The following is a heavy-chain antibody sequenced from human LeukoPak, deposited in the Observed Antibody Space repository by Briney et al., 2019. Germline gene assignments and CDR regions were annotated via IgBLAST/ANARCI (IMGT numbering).Heavy chain of an antibody. CDR2: INHSGST. D-gene: IGHD3-10*01. J-gene: IGHJ4*02. V-gene: IGHV4-34*01. Sequence: SETLSLTCAVYGGSFSGYYWSWLRQPPGKGLEWVGEINHSGSTNYNPSLKGRVTISVDTSKNQFSLKLSSVTAADTAVYYCARGFPPRGRGVKTLPVDYWGQGTLVTVSS. CDR3: ARGFPPRGRGVKTLPVDY. CDR1: GGSFSGYY.